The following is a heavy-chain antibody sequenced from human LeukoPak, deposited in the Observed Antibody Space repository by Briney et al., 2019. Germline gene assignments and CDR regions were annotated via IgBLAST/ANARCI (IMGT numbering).Heavy chain of an antibody. Sequence: ASVKVSCKASGYTFTGYYMHWVRQAPGQGLEWMGWINPNSGGTNYAQKFQGRVTMTRDMSTSTVYMELSSLRSEDTAVYYCARARRGVRRDYMDVWGKGTTVTVSS. V-gene: IGHV1-2*02. J-gene: IGHJ6*03. CDR1: GYTFTGYY. D-gene: IGHD3-10*01. CDR2: INPNSGGT. CDR3: ARARRGVRRDYMDV.